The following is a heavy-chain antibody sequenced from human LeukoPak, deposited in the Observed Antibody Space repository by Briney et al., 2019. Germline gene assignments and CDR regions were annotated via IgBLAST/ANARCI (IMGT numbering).Heavy chain of an antibody. CDR2: LYSGGST. CDR3: ARDSSGQYYGLDV. V-gene: IGHV3-66*01. J-gene: IGHJ6*02. Sequence: GGSLRLSCTASGFTFGDYAMSWVRQAPEKGLEWVAVLYSGGSTYYADSVKGRFTISRDNSKNTLYLQMNNLRAEDTAVYYCARDSSGQYYGLDVWGQGTTVTVSS. CDR1: GFTFGDYA. D-gene: IGHD3-22*01.